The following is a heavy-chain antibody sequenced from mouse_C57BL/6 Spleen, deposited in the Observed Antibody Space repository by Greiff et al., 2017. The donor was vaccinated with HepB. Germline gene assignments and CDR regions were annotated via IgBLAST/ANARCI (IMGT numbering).Heavy chain of an antibody. CDR2: INPSNGGT. J-gene: IGHJ1*03. CDR1: GYTFTSYW. Sequence: QVQLQQPGTELVKPGASVKLSCKASGYTFTSYWMHWVKQRPGQGLEWIGNINPSNGGTNYNEKFKSKATLTVDKSSSTAYMQLSSLTSEDSAVYYCARYGTTVVGTRYFDVWGTGTTVTVSS. CDR3: ARYGTTVVGTRYFDV. V-gene: IGHV1-53*01. D-gene: IGHD1-1*01.